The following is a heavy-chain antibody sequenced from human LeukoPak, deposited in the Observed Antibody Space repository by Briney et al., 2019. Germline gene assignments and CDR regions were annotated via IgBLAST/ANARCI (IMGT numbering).Heavy chain of an antibody. D-gene: IGHD1-26*01. CDR3: ARTRSGYSTLGY. V-gene: IGHV4-59*01. CDR2: VFYTGST. J-gene: IGHJ4*02. CDR1: GDSISPYY. Sequence: PSXTLSLTCTVSGDSISPYYWSWIRQPPGGGLEGIGYVFYTGSTNYNPSLKSRVTISVDTSRNQFSLKLTSVTAEDTAVYYCARTRSGYSTLGYWGQGTLVTVSS.